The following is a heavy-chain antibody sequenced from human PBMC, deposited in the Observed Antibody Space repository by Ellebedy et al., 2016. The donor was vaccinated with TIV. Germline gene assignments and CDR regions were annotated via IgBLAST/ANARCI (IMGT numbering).Heavy chain of an antibody. CDR1: GYTFTSYG. CDR3: ARSHFGGSYGMDV. D-gene: IGHD3-16*01. J-gene: IGHJ6*02. Sequence: AASVKVSCKASGYTFTSYGISWVRQAPGQGLEWIGWISAYNGNTNYAQKLQGRVTMSTDISTSTAYMELRSLRSEDTAVYYCARSHFGGSYGMDVWGQGTTVTVSS. CDR2: ISAYNGNT. V-gene: IGHV1-18*01.